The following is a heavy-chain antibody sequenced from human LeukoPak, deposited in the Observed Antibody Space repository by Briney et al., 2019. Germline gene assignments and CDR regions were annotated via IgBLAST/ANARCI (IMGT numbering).Heavy chain of an antibody. V-gene: IGHV4-34*01. CDR3: ARSPLFGIDY. CDR2: MNHSGST. J-gene: IGHJ4*02. D-gene: IGHD3-3*01. Sequence: SETLSLTCAVYGGSFSGYYWSWIRQPPGKGLEWIGEMNHSGSTNYNPSLKSRVTISVDASKNQFSLKLSSVTAADTAVYYCARSPLFGIDYWGQGTLVTVSS. CDR1: GGSFSGYY.